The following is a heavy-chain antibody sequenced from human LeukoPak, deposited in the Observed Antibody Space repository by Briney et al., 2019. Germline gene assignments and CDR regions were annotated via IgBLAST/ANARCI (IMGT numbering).Heavy chain of an antibody. V-gene: IGHV3-7*01. J-gene: IGHJ4*02. Sequence: GGSLRLSCAASGYTFSIYWMNWVRQAPGKGLEWVASIKQDGSETYYMESVQGRFTISRDNDMNFLYLQLSGLRAEDTAVYYCTRENSGSLSLEYWGQGTLVTVSS. CDR2: IKQDGSET. D-gene: IGHD1-26*01. CDR3: TRENSGSLSLEY. CDR1: GYTFSIYW.